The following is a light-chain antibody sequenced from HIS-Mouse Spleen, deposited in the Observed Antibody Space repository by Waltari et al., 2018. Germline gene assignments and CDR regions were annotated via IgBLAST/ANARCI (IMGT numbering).Light chain of an antibody. CDR2: YKSDSDK. CDR3: MIWHSSAWV. Sequence: QAVLTQPSSLSASPGASASLTCTLRSGINVGTYRLYWYQQTPGSPPQYRLRYKSDSDKQQGSGVPSRFSGSKDASANAGILLISGLQSEDEADYYCMIWHSSAWVFGGGTKLTVL. CDR1: SGINVGTYR. J-gene: IGLJ3*02. V-gene: IGLV5-45*02.